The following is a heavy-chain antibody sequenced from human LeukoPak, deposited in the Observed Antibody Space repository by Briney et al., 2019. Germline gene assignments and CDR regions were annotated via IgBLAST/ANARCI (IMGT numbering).Heavy chain of an antibody. Sequence: SETLSLTCTVSGGSISSGSYYWSWIRQPAGTGLEWIGRIYTSGSTNYNPSLKSRVTISVDTSKNQFSLKLSSVTAADTAVYYCARDLTGRPHLNYYSGGSCYPDYMDVWGKGTTVTVSS. CDR3: ARDLTGRPHLNYYSGGSCYPDYMDV. V-gene: IGHV4-61*02. CDR1: GGSISSGSYY. CDR2: IYTSGST. J-gene: IGHJ6*03. D-gene: IGHD2-15*01.